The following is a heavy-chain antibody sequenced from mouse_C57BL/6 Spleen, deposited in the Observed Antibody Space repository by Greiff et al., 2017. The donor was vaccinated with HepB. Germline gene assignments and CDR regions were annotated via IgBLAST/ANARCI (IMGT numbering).Heavy chain of an antibody. CDR3: ASPDWLAC. J-gene: IGHJ3*01. CDR2: ISGGGGNT. CDR1: GFTFSSYT. Sequence: EVKLEESGGGLVKPGGSLKLSCAASGFTFSSYTMSWVRQTPEKRLEWVATISGGGGNTYYQDSVKGRFTLSSDHAKNTLYLQMSSPRSEDTAVYYCASPDWLACWGQGTVVTVSA. V-gene: IGHV5-9*04.